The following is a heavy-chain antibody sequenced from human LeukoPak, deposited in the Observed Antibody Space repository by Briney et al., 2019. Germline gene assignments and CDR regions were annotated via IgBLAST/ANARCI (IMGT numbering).Heavy chain of an antibody. D-gene: IGHD3-22*01. CDR3: ARDYYDSSGAGSL. Sequence: GGSLRLSCAASGFAVSSNYMSWVRQAPGKGLEWVSVIYSGGSTYYADSVKGRFTISRDNSKNTLYLQMNSLRAEDTAVYYCARDYYDSSGAGSLWGQGTLVTVSS. CDR2: IYSGGST. CDR1: GFAVSSNY. J-gene: IGHJ4*02. V-gene: IGHV3-66*02.